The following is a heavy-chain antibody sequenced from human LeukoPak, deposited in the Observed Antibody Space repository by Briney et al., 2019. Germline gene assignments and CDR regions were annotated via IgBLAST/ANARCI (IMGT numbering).Heavy chain of an antibody. Sequence: GGSLRLSCAASGFTFSSYSMNWVRQAPGKGLDWVSSISSSSSYIYYADSVKGRFTISKDNAKNSLYLQMNSLRAEDTAVYYCARGKRTTVTNNWFDPWGQGTLVTVSS. J-gene: IGHJ5*02. D-gene: IGHD4-17*01. CDR3: ARGKRTTVTNNWFDP. CDR1: GFTFSSYS. CDR2: ISSSSSYI. V-gene: IGHV3-21*01.